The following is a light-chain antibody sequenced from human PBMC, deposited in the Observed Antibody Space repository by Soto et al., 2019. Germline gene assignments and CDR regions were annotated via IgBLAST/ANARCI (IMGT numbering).Light chain of an antibody. V-gene: IGKV1-17*01. CDR3: LQRNSYPLT. J-gene: IGKJ4*01. Sequence: DIRMTQAPSSLSSSVGDRFTLTCRASQGIRNDLGWYQQKTGKAPKRLIYAASSLQSGVPSRFSGIVSGTEFTLTISSLQPEDCATYYCLQRNSYPLTFGEWTKVDIK. CDR2: AAS. CDR1: QGIRND.